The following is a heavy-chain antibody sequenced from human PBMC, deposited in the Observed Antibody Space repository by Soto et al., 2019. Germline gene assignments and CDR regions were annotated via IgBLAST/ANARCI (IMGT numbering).Heavy chain of an antibody. CDR2: ISGSGGST. CDR3: AKSFFPGSRYSSGWYYFDY. D-gene: IGHD6-19*01. V-gene: IGHV3-23*01. Sequence: EVQLLESGGGLVQPGGSLRLSCAASGFTFSSYAMSWVRQAPGKGLEWVSAISGSGGSTYYADSVKGRFTISRDNSKNTLYLQMNSLRAEDTAVYYCAKSFFPGSRYSSGWYYFDYWGQGTLVTVSS. CDR1: GFTFSSYA. J-gene: IGHJ4*02.